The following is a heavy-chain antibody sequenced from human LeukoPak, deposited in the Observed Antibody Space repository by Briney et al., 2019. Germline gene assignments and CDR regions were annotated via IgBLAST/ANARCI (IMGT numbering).Heavy chain of an antibody. CDR3: AGHRRLADFDY. D-gene: IGHD6-19*01. CDR1: GGSISSYY. J-gene: IGHJ4*02. V-gene: IGHV4-59*08. CDR2: IYNSGST. Sequence: SETLSLTCTVSGGSISSYYWSWIRQPPGKGLEWIGYIYNSGSTNNPSLKSRVTISEDTSKSQFSLKLSSETAADTAVYYCAGHRRLADFDYWGQGTLVTVSS.